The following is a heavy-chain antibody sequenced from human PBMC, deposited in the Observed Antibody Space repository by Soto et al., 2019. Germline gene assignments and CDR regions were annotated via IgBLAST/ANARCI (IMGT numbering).Heavy chain of an antibody. Sequence: ASVKVSCKASGFTFTSSAVQWVRQARGQRLEWIGWIVVGSGNTNYAQKFQERVTITRDMSTSTAYMELSSLRSEDTAVYYCAAAQYNDFWSGYYGSGAFDIWGQGTMVTVSS. CDR3: AAAQYNDFWSGYYGSGAFDI. CDR2: IVVGSGNT. J-gene: IGHJ3*02. V-gene: IGHV1-58*01. D-gene: IGHD3-3*01. CDR1: GFTFTSSA.